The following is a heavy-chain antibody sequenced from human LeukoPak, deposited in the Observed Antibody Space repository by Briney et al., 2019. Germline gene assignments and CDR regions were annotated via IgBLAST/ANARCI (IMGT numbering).Heavy chain of an antibody. CDR1: GFTFSSYS. J-gene: IGHJ3*02. Sequence: TGGSLRLSCAASGFTFSSYSMNWVRQAPGKGLEWVSSISSSSSYIYYADSVKGRFTISRDNAKNSLYLQMNSLRAEDTAVYYCARDSRDAFDIWGQGTMVTVSS. V-gene: IGHV3-21*01. CDR2: ISSSSSYI. CDR3: ARDSRDAFDI.